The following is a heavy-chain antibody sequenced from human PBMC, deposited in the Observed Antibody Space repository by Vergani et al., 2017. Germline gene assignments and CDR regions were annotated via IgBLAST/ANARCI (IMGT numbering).Heavy chain of an antibody. CDR2: IWYDGSNT. Sequence: QVQLLESGGGLVQPGGSLRLSCAASGFTFSSYGMHWVRQAPGKGLEWVAVIWYDGSNTYYADSVKGRFTISRDNSKNTLYLQMNSLRAEDTAVYYCAKIQGVRGVDPWGQGTLVTVSS. CDR1: GFTFSSYG. CDR3: AKIQGVRGVDP. V-gene: IGHV3-33*06. J-gene: IGHJ5*02. D-gene: IGHD3-10*01.